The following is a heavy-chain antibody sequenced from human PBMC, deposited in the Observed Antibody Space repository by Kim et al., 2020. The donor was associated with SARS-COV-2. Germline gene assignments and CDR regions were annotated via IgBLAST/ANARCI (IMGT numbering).Heavy chain of an antibody. CDR3: ASLSSSWPGLDY. CDR1: GASLSRYY. J-gene: IGHJ4*02. Sequence: VPGASLSRYYWSWIRHSPEKGLEWIGEINASGGTNYNPSLKSRLTMSVDTSRNQFSLNLRSVTDADTAVYYCASLSSSWPGLDYWGQGTLVTVS. V-gene: IGHV4-34*01. D-gene: IGHD6-13*01. CDR2: INASGGT.